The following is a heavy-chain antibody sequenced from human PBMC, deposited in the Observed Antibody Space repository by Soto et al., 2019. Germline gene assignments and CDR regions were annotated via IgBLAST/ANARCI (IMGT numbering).Heavy chain of an antibody. CDR3: ATGRGQNSNFDY. Sequence: EVQLLESGGGSVQPGGSLRLSCAASGFTFNNYAMHWVRRPPGKGLEWVSSISHSGGTTYYAASVKGRFSISRDSLAGTLSLQTNSLRAEDTALYYCATGRGQNSNFDYWGQGTLVTVSP. CDR1: GFTFNNYA. V-gene: IGHV3-23*01. CDR2: ISHSGGTT. D-gene: IGHD3-10*01. J-gene: IGHJ4*02.